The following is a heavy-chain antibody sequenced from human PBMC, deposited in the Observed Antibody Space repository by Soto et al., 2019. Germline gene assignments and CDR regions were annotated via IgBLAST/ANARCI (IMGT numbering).Heavy chain of an antibody. Sequence: QVQLQESGPGLVKPSETLSLTCTVSGGSISNHYWSWIRQPPGKGLGWIGYIYYNGNTNYNPSLKSRVTMSVDTSKSQISLKLSSVTAADTAVYYCTRANWYSEYWGQGTLVTVSS. CDR2: IYYNGNT. V-gene: IGHV4-59*11. CDR3: TRANWYSEY. CDR1: GGSISNHY. J-gene: IGHJ4*02. D-gene: IGHD7-27*01.